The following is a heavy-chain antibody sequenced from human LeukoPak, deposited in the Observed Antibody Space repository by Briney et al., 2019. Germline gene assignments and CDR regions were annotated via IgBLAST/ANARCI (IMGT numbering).Heavy chain of an antibody. Sequence: KASETLSLTCTVSGGSISSYYWSWIRQPPGKGLEWIGYIYYSGSTNYNPSLKSRVTISVDTSKNQFSLKLSSVTAADTAVYYCARVQVYCGGDCYAFDTWGQGTMVTVSS. CDR3: ARVQVYCGGDCYAFDT. J-gene: IGHJ3*02. V-gene: IGHV4-59*01. CDR2: IYYSGST. D-gene: IGHD2-21*02. CDR1: GGSISSYY.